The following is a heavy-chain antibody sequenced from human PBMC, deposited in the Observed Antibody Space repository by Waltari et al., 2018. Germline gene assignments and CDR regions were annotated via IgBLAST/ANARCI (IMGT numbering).Heavy chain of an antibody. CDR1: GFTFRSYR. CDR2: ISSSSSTI. Sequence: EVQLVESGGGLVQPGGSLRLSCAASGFTFRSYRMNWVRQAPGKGLEWVSYISSSSSTIYYADSVKGRFTISRDNAKNSLYLQMNSLRDEDTAVYYCATSHYYDSSGFRTDFQHWGQGTLVTVSS. J-gene: IGHJ1*01. CDR3: ATSHYYDSSGFRTDFQH. V-gene: IGHV3-48*02. D-gene: IGHD3-22*01.